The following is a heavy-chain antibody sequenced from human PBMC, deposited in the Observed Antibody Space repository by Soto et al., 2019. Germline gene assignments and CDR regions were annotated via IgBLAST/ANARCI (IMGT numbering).Heavy chain of an antibody. V-gene: IGHV4-59*01. D-gene: IGHD3-3*01. Sequence: PSETLSLTCTVSGGSISSYYWSWIRQPPGKGLEWIGYIYYSGSTNYNPSLKSRVTISVDTSKNQFSLKLSSVTAADTAVYYCARGAPQTTTNYDFWSGSPDYFDYWGQGTLVTVSS. CDR3: ARGAPQTTTNYDFWSGSPDYFDY. J-gene: IGHJ4*02. CDR2: IYYSGST. CDR1: GGSISSYY.